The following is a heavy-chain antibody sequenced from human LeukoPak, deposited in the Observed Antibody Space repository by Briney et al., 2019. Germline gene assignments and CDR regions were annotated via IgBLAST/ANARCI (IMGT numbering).Heavy chain of an antibody. CDR1: GGSLSSVSYY. D-gene: IGHD3-22*01. CDR3: ARDRRVYYYESSGHTRNMDV. J-gene: IGHJ6*03. Sequence: SETLSLTCTVSGGSLSSVSYYWSWSRQPAGKGLEWIGRIYTSGSTNYNTSLKSRVTISVDTSKNQFSLKLSSVTAADTAVYYCARDRRVYYYESSGHTRNMDVWGKGTTVTVSS. CDR2: IYTSGST. V-gene: IGHV4-61*02.